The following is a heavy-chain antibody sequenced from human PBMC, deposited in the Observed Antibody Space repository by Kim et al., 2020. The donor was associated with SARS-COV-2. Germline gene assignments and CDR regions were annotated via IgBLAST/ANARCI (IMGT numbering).Heavy chain of an antibody. CDR3: AKQPDGYKPVWYYGMDV. Sequence: GGSLRLSCAASGFTFSSYGMHWVRQAPGKGLEWVAVISYDGSNKYYADSVKGRFTISRDNSKNTLYLQMNSLRAEDTAVYYCAKQPDGYKPVWYYGMDV. CDR2: ISYDGSNK. CDR1: GFTFSSYG. D-gene: IGHD5-12*01. V-gene: IGHV3-30*18. J-gene: IGHJ6*01.